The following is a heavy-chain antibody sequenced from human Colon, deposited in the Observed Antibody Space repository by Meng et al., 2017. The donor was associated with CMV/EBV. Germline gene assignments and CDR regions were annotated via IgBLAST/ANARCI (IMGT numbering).Heavy chain of an antibody. D-gene: IGHD1-14*01. J-gene: IGHJ5*02. V-gene: IGHV4-59*02. CDR1: GGSVSGYY. Sequence: SETLSLTCIVSGGSVSGYYWSWIRQPPGKGLEWIGYVHYSGRTHYNPSLMNRVTISVDTSKNQFSLNVESVTAADTAVYYCAQLRGITGWFDPWGLGTLVTVSS. CDR2: VHYSGRT. CDR3: AQLRGITGWFDP.